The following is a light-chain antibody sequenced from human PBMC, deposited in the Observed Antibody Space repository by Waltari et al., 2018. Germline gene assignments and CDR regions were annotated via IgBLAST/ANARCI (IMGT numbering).Light chain of an antibody. Sequence: DIQMTQSPSTLSASLGDRVTITCRASQSISDWLAWYQQKPVKAPNLLIYQASNLESGVPSRFSGSGSGTEFTLTISSLQPDDFATYYCQQYNSYPLTFGGGTKVEIK. CDR2: QAS. CDR1: QSISDW. CDR3: QQYNSYPLT. J-gene: IGKJ4*01. V-gene: IGKV1-5*03.